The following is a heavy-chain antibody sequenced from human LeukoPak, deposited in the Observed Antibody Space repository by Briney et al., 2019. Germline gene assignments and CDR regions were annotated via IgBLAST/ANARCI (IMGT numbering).Heavy chain of an antibody. J-gene: IGHJ5*02. Sequence: SETLSLTCTVSGYSINSGHYWGWIRQPPGKRLEWIGSIYYSGNTYYNPTLKSRITISVDTSKNQFSLKLSSVTAADTAVYYCAREPLWSGFGFDPWGQGTLVTVSS. D-gene: IGHD3-3*01. CDR2: IYYSGNT. V-gene: IGHV4-38-2*02. CDR3: AREPLWSGFGFDP. CDR1: GYSINSGHY.